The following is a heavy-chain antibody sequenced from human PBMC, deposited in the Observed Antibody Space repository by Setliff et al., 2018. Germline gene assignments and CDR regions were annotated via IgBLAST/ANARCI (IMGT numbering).Heavy chain of an antibody. J-gene: IGHJ4*02. D-gene: IGHD1-1*01. V-gene: IGHV7-4-1*02. CDR2: INTNTGSP. CDR3: ARSPGTDDLY. Sequence: ASVKVSCKTSGYTFTDFAMNWVRQAPGQGLEWMGWINTNTGSPTYAPGFTRRFVFSLDTSVNTAHLQISSLTAEDTAVYYCARSPGTDDLYWGQGTLVTVSS. CDR1: GYTFTDFA.